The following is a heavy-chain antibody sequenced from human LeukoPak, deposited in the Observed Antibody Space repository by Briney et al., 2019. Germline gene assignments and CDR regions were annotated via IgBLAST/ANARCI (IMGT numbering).Heavy chain of an antibody. CDR3: AMTFTSTYSSSWYGAFDI. Sequence: GGSLRLSCAASGFTFSSYAMSWVRQAPGKGLEWVSAISGSGGSTYYADSVKGRFTISRDNSKNTLYLQMNSLRAEDTAVYYCAMTFTSTYSSSWYGAFDIWGQGTMVTVSS. V-gene: IGHV3-23*01. CDR2: ISGSGGST. J-gene: IGHJ3*02. D-gene: IGHD6-13*01. CDR1: GFTFSSYA.